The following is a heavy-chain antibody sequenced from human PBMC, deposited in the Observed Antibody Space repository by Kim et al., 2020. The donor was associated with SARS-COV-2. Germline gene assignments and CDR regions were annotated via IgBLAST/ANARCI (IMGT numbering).Heavy chain of an antibody. CDR1: GYSFTNYW. V-gene: IGHV5-51*01. D-gene: IGHD3-10*01. Sequence: GESLKISCKGSGYSFTNYWIGWVRQMPGKGLEWMGIIYPADSDTRYRPSFQGQVTISADKSISTAYLQWSSLKASDTAMYYCARRRYGSGTDLGVFDIWGQGTMVTVSS. CDR2: IYPADSDT. CDR3: ARRRYGSGTDLGVFDI. J-gene: IGHJ3*02.